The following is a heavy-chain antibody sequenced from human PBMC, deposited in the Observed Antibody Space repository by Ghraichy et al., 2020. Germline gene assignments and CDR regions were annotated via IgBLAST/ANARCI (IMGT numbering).Heavy chain of an antibody. D-gene: IGHD3-9*01. J-gene: IGHJ4*02. CDR1: GGSFSGYY. Sequence: SQTLSLTCAVYGGSFSGYYWSWIRQPPGKGLEWIGEINHSGSTNYNPSLKSRVTISVDTSKNQFSLKLSSVTAADTAVYYCARILVFYDILTGYYTEERYYFDYWGQGTLVTVSS. V-gene: IGHV4-34*01. CDR2: INHSGST. CDR3: ARILVFYDILTGYYTEERYYFDY.